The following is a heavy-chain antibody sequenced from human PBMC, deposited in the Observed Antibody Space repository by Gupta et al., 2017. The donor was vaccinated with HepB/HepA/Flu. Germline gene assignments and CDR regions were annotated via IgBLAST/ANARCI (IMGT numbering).Heavy chain of an antibody. CDR1: GFTFRGYD. Sequence: EVQLVESGGGLVQPGGSLRLSCAASGFTFRGYDMNWVRQAPGRGLVGVLYIISSGRIIDDAASVKGGFFITRNNAYSSLFHLMDSRIGEDTTVKYCCRKPRIWGPKAPLDYWGQGTLVTVSS. V-gene: IGHV3-48*03. J-gene: IGHJ4*02. CDR3: CRKPRIWGPKAPLDY. D-gene: IGHD2/OR15-2a*01. CDR2: IISSGRII.